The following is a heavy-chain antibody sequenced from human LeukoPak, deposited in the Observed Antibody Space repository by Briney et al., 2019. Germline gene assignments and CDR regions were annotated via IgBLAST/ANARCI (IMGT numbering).Heavy chain of an antibody. V-gene: IGHV3-53*01. D-gene: IGHD2-2*01. CDR2: IYIGGNT. CDR3: ARGLVVPAAFFDY. J-gene: IGHJ4*02. Sequence: GGSLRLSCAASGFTVSSNYMSWVRQAPGKGLEWVSVIYIGGNTYYADSVKGRFTISRDNAKNSLYLQMNSLRAEDTAVYYCARGLVVPAAFFDYWGQGTLVTVSS. CDR1: GFTVSSNY.